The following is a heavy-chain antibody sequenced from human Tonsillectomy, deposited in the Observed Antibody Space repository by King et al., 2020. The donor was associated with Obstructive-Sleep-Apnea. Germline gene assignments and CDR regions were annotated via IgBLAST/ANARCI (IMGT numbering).Heavy chain of an antibody. CDR3: ASMDYYDSSGYYYASRLDY. J-gene: IGHJ4*02. Sequence: VQLQQWGAGLLKPSETLSLTCAVYGGSFSGYYWSRIRQPPGKGLEWLGEINHIGSTNYNPSLTSLVTISVDTSKNQFSLKLSSVTAADTAWYYCASMDYYDSSGYYYASRLDYWGQGTLVTVSS. CDR1: GGSFSGYY. V-gene: IGHV4-34*01. D-gene: IGHD3-22*01. CDR2: INHIGST.